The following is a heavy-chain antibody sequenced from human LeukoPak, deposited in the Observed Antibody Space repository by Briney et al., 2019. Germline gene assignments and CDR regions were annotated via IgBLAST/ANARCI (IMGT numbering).Heavy chain of an antibody. V-gene: IGHV1-2*04. CDR3: ARAATSSAYYYYGMDV. Sequence: EASVKVSCKASGYTFTGYYMHWVRQAPGQGLEWMGWINPNSGGTNYAQKFQGWVTMTRDTSISTAYMELSRLRSDDTAVYYCARAATSSAYYYYGMDVWGQGTTVTVSS. J-gene: IGHJ6*02. CDR2: INPNSGGT. CDR1: GYTFTGYY.